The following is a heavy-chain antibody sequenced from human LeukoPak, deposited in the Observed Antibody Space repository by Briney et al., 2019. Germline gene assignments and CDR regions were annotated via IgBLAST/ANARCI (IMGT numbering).Heavy chain of an antibody. CDR2: ISSSSTYI. CDR3: ASPDCGSTRCYGFDY. Sequence: GGSLRLSCAASGFTFSIYSMSRVRQAPGKGLEWVSSISSSSTYIYYADSVKGRFTISRDDAMNSLYLQMSSLRAEDTAVYYCASPDCGSTRCYGFDYWGQGTLVTVSS. CDR1: GFTFSIYS. J-gene: IGHJ4*02. V-gene: IGHV3-21*01. D-gene: IGHD2-2*01.